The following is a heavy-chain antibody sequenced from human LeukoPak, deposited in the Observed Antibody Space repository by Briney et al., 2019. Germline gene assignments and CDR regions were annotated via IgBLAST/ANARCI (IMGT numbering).Heavy chain of an antibody. CDR1: GFTFSSYA. V-gene: IGHV3-64*01. CDR3: ARGGSGYYLSDYFDY. CDR2: ISSNGGST. D-gene: IGHD3-9*01. Sequence: GGSLRLSCAASGFTFSSYAMHWVRQAPGKGLEYVSAISSNGGSTYYANSVKGRFTISRDNSNNTLYLQMGSLRAEDMAVYYCARGGSGYYLSDYFDYWGQGTLVTVSS. J-gene: IGHJ4*02.